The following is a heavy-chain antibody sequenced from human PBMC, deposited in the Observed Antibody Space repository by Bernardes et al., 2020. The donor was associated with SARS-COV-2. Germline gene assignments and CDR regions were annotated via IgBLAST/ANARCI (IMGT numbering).Heavy chain of an antibody. D-gene: IGHD2-2*01. CDR1: GYTFTSYG. J-gene: IGHJ4*02. CDR2: ISTYSRDT. CDR3: AREGWGTVVVPAAMTL. Sequence: ASVKVSCQASGYTFTSYGISWARQAPGQGLEWMGWISTYSRDTNSAQKFQGRVTMTTDTSTSTAYMELRSLRSDDTAIYYCAREGWGTVVVPAAMTLWGQGTLVTVSS. V-gene: IGHV1-18*01.